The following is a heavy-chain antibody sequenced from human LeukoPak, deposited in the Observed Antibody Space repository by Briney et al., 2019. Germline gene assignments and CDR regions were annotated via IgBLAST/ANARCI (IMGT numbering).Heavy chain of an antibody. D-gene: IGHD3-3*01. CDR2: INHSGST. J-gene: IGHJ4*02. CDR3: ARGGTHRITIFGVVTLRPFDY. CDR1: GGSISNYY. V-gene: IGHV4-34*01. Sequence: PSETLSLTCTVSGGSISNYYWSWIRQPPGKGLEWIGEINHSGSTNYNPSLKSRVTISVDTSKNQFSLKLSSVTAADTAVYYCARGGTHRITIFGVVTLRPFDYWGQGTLVTVSS.